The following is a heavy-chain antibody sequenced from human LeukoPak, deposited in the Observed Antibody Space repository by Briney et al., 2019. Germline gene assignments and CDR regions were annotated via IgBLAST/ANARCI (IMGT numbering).Heavy chain of an antibody. Sequence: GRSLRLSCAASGFTFSSYGMHWVRQAPGKGLEWVAVISYDGSNKYYADSVKGRFTISRDNSKNTLYLQMNSLRAEDTAVYYCAKEGQQLVPLHYYYGMDVWGQGTTVTVSS. V-gene: IGHV3-30*18. CDR3: AKEGQQLVPLHYYYGMDV. CDR1: GFTFSSYG. CDR2: ISYDGSNK. J-gene: IGHJ6*02. D-gene: IGHD6-13*01.